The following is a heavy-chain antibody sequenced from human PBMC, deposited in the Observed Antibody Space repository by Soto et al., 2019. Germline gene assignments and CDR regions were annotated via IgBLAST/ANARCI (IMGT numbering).Heavy chain of an antibody. J-gene: IGHJ4*02. Sequence: GASVKVSCKASGGTFSSYAISWVRQAPGQGLEWMGGIIPIFGTANYAQKFQGRVTITADESTSTDYMELGSLRSEDTAVYYCARGPPTRVVVITFDYWGQGTLVTVSS. CDR3: ARGPPTRVVVITFDY. D-gene: IGHD3-22*01. CDR1: GGTFSSYA. CDR2: IIPIFGTA. V-gene: IGHV1-69*13.